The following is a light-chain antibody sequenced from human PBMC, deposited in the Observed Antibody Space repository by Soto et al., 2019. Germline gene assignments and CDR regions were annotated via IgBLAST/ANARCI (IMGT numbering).Light chain of an antibody. CDR2: GAS. CDR1: QSVSSN. J-gene: IGKJ2*01. V-gene: IGKV3-15*01. CDR3: QQYNNWPPYT. Sequence: EIVMTQSPVTLSVSPGERATLSCRASQSVSSNLAWYQQKPGQGPRLLIYGASTRATGIPARFSGSGSGTEFTLTISSQQSEVFAVYYCQQYNNWPPYTFGQGTKLEI.